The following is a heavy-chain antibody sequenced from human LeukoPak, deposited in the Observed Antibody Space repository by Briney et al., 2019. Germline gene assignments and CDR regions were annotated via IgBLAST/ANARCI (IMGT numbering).Heavy chain of an antibody. CDR2: IYPGDSDT. CDR3: ARVGVNTMVRGVIITYEFDY. V-gene: IGHV5-51*01. D-gene: IGHD3-10*01. J-gene: IGHJ4*02. Sequence: GESLKISCKGSGYSFTSYWIGWVRQMPGKGLEWMGIIYPGDSDTRYSPSFQGQVTISADKSISTAYLQWSSLKASDTAMYYRARVGVNTMVRGVIITYEFDYWGQGTLVTVSS. CDR1: GYSFTSYW.